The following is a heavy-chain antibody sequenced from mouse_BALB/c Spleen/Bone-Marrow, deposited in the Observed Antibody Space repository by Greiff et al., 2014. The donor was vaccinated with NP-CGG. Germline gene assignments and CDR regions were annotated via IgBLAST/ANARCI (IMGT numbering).Heavy chain of an antibody. CDR2: INPDSRTI. Sequence: DVKLQESGGGLVQPGGSLKLSCAASGFDFSRYWMSWVRQAPGKGLEWIGEINPDSRTINYSPSLKDKFIISRDNAKKTLYLRLNKVRSEDTALYYCARPDYYGYLNYWGQGTTLTVSS. CDR1: GFDFSRYW. J-gene: IGHJ2*01. CDR3: ARPDYYGYLNY. V-gene: IGHV4-1*02. D-gene: IGHD1-1*01.